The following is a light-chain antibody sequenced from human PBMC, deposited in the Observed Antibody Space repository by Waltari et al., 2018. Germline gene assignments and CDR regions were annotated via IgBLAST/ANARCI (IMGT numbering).Light chain of an antibody. CDR2: DAS. CDR3: QQYDNLPERLT. CDR1: QDIRNY. Sequence: DIQMTQSPSSLSASVGERVIITCQASQDIRNYLNWYQQKLGKAPKLLIHDASNLETGVPSRFSGSGSGTHFTFTISNLQPEDIATYYCQQYDNLPERLTFGGGTKVEIK. J-gene: IGKJ4*01. V-gene: IGKV1-33*01.